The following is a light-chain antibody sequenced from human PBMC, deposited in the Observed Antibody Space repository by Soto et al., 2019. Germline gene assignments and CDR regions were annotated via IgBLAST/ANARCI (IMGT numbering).Light chain of an antibody. J-gene: IGKJ1*01. CDR1: QSVGLS. CDR3: QQYNNWPPWT. CDR2: DAS. V-gene: IGKV3-11*01. Sequence: EVVLTQSPATLSLSPGGRATLSCRASQSVGLSLAWYQQKPGQAPRLLIYDASERASGIPARFSGSGSGTDFTLTISSLEPEDFAVYYCQQYNNWPPWTFGQGTKVDIK.